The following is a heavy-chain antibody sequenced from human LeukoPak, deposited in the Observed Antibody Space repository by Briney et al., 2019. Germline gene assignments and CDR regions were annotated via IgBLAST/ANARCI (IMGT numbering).Heavy chain of an antibody. V-gene: IGHV1-18*01. CDR2: ISAYTGNT. D-gene: IGHD2-2*01. CDR1: GYTFTSYG. CDR3: ARGNSRYRSSTSCRIDY. J-gene: IGHJ4*02. Sequence: ASVKVPCKASGYTFTSYGISWVRQAPGQGLEWMGWISAYTGNTNYAQKLQGRVTMTTDTSTSTAYMELRSLRSDDTAVYYCARGNSRYRSSTSCRIDYWGQGTLVTVSS.